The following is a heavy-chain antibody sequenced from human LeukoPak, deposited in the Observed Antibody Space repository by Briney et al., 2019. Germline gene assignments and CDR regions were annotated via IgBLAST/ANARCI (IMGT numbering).Heavy chain of an antibody. CDR2: ISASGGNT. V-gene: IGHV3-23*01. CDR3: AKDSSITNYYYGMDV. Sequence: GGSLRLSCAASGFTFNNYAMTWVRQAPGKGLEWVSSISASGGNTYYSDYVKGRFTISRDNSKNTLYLQMNSLRAEDTAVYYCAKDSSITNYYYGMDVWGQGTTVTVSS. J-gene: IGHJ6*02. CDR1: GFTFNNYA. D-gene: IGHD2-2*01.